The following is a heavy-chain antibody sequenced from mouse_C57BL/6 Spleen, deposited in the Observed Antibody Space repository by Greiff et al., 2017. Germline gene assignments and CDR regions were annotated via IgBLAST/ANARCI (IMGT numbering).Heavy chain of an antibody. D-gene: IGHD1-1*01. V-gene: IGHV1-50*01. CDR1: GYTFTSYW. Sequence: QVQLQQPGAELVKPGASVKLSCKASGYTFTSYWMQWVKQRPGQGLEWIGEIDPSDSYTNYNQKFKGKATLTVDTSSSTAYMQLSSLTSEDSAVYDCARNYYGSSSRWDVDVWGTGTTVTVSS. J-gene: IGHJ1*03. CDR3: ARNYYGSSSRWDVDV. CDR2: IDPSDSYT.